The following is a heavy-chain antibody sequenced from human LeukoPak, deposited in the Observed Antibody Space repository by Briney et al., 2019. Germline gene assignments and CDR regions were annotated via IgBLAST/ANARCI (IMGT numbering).Heavy chain of an antibody. CDR3: AREWGYYYGSGSYDRNWFDP. CDR2: ISSSSSSTI. J-gene: IGHJ5*02. Sequence: GGSLRLSCAASGFTFSSYSMNWVRQAPGKGLEWVSFISSSSSSTIYYADSVKGRFTISRDNAKNSLYLQMNSLSAEDTAVYYCAREWGYYYGSGSYDRNWFDPWGQGTLVTVSS. D-gene: IGHD3-10*01. V-gene: IGHV3-48*04. CDR1: GFTFSSYS.